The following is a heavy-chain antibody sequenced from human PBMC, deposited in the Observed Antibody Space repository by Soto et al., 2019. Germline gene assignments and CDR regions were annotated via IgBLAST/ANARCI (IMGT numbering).Heavy chain of an antibody. Sequence: SENPSPTFAVSGGSISSNNWWGWVPPPPRKGLEWIGEIYHSGSTNYNPSLKSRVTISVDKSKNQFSLKLSSVTAADTAVYYCARAIRRAYCGGDCYSPIDYWGQGTLVTVSS. V-gene: IGHV4-4*02. D-gene: IGHD2-21*02. CDR1: GGSISSNNW. CDR2: IYHSGST. CDR3: ARAIRRAYCGGDCYSPIDY. J-gene: IGHJ4*02.